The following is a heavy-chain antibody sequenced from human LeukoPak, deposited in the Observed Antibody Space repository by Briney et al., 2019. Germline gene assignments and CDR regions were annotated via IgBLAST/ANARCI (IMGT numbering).Heavy chain of an antibody. D-gene: IGHD6-19*01. CDR3: ARDQTVAGPRSSGY. CDR1: GYTFTSYG. Sequence: ASVKFSCKASGYTFTSYGISWVRQAPGQGLEWMGWISAYNGNTNYAQKLQGRVTITTDTSTSTAYMELRSLRSDDTAVYYCARDQTVAGPRSSGYWGQGTLVTVSS. J-gene: IGHJ4*02. V-gene: IGHV1-18*01. CDR2: ISAYNGNT.